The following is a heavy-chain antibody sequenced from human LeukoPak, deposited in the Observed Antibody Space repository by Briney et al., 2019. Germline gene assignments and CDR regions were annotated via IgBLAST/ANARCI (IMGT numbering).Heavy chain of an antibody. J-gene: IGHJ3*02. CDR2: IYYSGST. CDR1: GGSISSSSYY. D-gene: IGHD2-2*01. CDR3: ARDGGYCSNTSCYPADAFDI. V-gene: IGHV4-39*07. Sequence: SETLSLTCTVSGGSISSSSYYWGWIRQPPGKGLEWIGSIYYSGSTYYNPSLKSRVTISVGTSKNQFSLKLSSVTAADTAVYYCARDGGYCSNTSCYPADAFDIWGQGTMVTVSS.